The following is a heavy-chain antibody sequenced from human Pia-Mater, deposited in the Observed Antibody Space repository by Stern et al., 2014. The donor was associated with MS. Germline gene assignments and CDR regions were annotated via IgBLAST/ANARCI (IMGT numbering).Heavy chain of an antibody. J-gene: IGHJ4*02. CDR1: GGSISSSDW. D-gene: IGHD3-16*01. CDR3: ATIGGGDY. V-gene: IGHV4-4*02. CDR2: IYHRGST. Sequence: QVQLQESGPGLVKPSGTLSLTCAVSGGSISSSDWWSWVRQPPGKGLEWIGEIYHRGSTNYNPSLKSRVSIPVDKSKNPFYLQLRSVTAADTAVYYCATIGGGDYWGQGILVTVSP.